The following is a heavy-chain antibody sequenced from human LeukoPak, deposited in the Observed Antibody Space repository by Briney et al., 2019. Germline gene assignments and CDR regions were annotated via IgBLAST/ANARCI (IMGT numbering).Heavy chain of an antibody. J-gene: IGHJ4*02. CDR1: GGSISSGDYY. V-gene: IGHV4-30-4*08. CDR3: ARTSTYYDFWSGYRDFDF. D-gene: IGHD3-3*01. Sequence: PSETLYLTCTVSGGSISSGDYYWSWIRQPPGKGLEWIGYIYYSGNTYYNPSLKSRVTISADTSKNQFSLKVSSVTAADTAVYYCARTSTYYDFWSGYRDFDFWGQGTLVTVSS. CDR2: IYYSGNT.